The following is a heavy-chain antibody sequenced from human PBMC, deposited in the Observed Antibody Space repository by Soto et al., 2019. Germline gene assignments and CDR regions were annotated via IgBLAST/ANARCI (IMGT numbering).Heavy chain of an antibody. CDR3: AREVEGSYSPADF. V-gene: IGHV1-18*01. D-gene: IGHD3-10*01. Sequence: AASVKVSCKTSGYTFTDHGIDWVRQAPGQGLEWVGWVSSYNGNTNYAYNLKDRVIMTTDASTSTAYMELRGLRSDDTAVYYCAREVEGSYSPADFWGQGTPVTV. J-gene: IGHJ4*02. CDR1: GYTFTDHG. CDR2: VSSYNGNT.